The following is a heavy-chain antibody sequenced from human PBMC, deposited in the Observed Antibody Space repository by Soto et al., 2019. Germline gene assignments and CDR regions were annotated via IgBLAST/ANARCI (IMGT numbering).Heavy chain of an antibody. CDR3: AADGAGTYRPTAFDY. CDR2: IYYSGIT. V-gene: IGHV4-31*03. D-gene: IGHD3-10*01. J-gene: IGHJ4*02. CDR1: GGSISSGGYY. Sequence: QVQLQESGPGLVKPSQTLSLTCTVSGGSISSGGYYWSWIRQHPGKGLEWIGYIYYSGITYYNPSRKRRVSIAVDTSEYPFSRQRSSATAAATAGYHWAADGAGTYRPTAFDYRGEGTLVSVS.